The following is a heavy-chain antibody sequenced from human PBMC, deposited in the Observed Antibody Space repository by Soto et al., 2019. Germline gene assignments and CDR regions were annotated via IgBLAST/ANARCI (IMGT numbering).Heavy chain of an antibody. V-gene: IGHV4-30-4*01. CDR2: IFYSGTT. D-gene: IGHD1-1*01. Sequence: QVQLQESGPGLVRPSQTLSLTCTVSGDSISSADYYWSWIRQTPGKGLEWIAHIFYSGTTYYNPSLKSRLTISVDTSKNHFALRLTSVTAADTAVYYCARDLWVEPELYYYGMDVWGQGPTVTVSS. CDR3: ARDLWVEPELYYYGMDV. J-gene: IGHJ6*02. CDR1: GDSISSADYY.